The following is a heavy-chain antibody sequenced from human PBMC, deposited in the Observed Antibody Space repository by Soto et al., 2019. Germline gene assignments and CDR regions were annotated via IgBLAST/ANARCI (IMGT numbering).Heavy chain of an antibody. J-gene: IGHJ4*01. V-gene: IGHV3-7*03. CDR1: GFTFSSYW. CDR2: IKQDGSEK. Sequence: GALRLSCAASGFTFSSYWMSWVRQAPGKGLEWVANIKQDGSEKYYVDSVKGRFTISRDNAKNSLYLQMNSLRAEDTAVYYCARVPYSGYYFFDYWGQGTLVTVSS. D-gene: IGHD5-12*01. CDR3: ARVPYSGYYFFDY.